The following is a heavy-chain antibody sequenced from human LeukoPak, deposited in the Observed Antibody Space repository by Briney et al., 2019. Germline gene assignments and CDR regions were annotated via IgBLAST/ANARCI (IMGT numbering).Heavy chain of an antibody. CDR1: GFTVSSNY. Sequence: PGGSLRLSCAASGFTVSSNYMSWVRQAPGKGLEWVGRIKSKTDGGTTDYAAPVKGRFTISRDDSKNTLYLQMNSLKTEDTAVYYCTTLSGSYFGLGYYFDYWGQGTLVTVSS. CDR2: IKSKTDGGTT. V-gene: IGHV3-15*01. D-gene: IGHD1-26*01. CDR3: TTLSGSYFGLGYYFDY. J-gene: IGHJ4*02.